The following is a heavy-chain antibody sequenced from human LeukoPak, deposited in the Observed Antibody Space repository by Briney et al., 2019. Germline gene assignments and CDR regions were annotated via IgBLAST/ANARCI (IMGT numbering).Heavy chain of an antibody. CDR3: AKLSGRDAFDI. J-gene: IGHJ3*02. V-gene: IGHV3-23*01. Sequence: GGSLRLSCAASGLTFSSYAMSWVRQAPGKRLHWVSAISGSGGSTYYADSVKGRFTISRDNSKNTLYLQMNSLRAEDTAVYYCAKLSGRDAFDIWGQGTMVTVSS. CDR2: ISGSGGST. CDR1: GLTFSSYA. D-gene: IGHD3-10*01.